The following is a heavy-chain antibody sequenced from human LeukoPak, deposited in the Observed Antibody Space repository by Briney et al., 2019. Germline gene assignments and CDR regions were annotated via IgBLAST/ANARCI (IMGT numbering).Heavy chain of an antibody. CDR2: ISYDGSNK. D-gene: IGHD3-10*01. CDR3: ASGYGSGSYGAFDI. CDR1: GFTFSSYA. V-gene: IGHV3-30*04. J-gene: IGHJ3*02. Sequence: GGSLRLSCVASGFTFSSYAMHWVRQAPGKGLEWVAVISYDGSNKYYADSVKGRFTISRDTSKNTLYLQMNSLRAEDTAVYYCASGYGSGSYGAFDIWGQGRMVTVSS.